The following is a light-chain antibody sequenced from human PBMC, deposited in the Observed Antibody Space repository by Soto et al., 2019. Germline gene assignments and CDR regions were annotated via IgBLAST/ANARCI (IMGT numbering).Light chain of an antibody. CDR2: GAS. V-gene: IGKV3-20*01. CDR1: QGVNKAY. Sequence: EIVLTQSPGTLALSPRDRATLSCRASQGVNKAYLVWYQVKPGQAPRRLIYGASSRATGIPDRFSGRGFGTDFTLTISRLEPEDFAVYYCQHSGDFRWTFGLGTKVDIK. J-gene: IGKJ1*01. CDR3: QHSGDFRWT.